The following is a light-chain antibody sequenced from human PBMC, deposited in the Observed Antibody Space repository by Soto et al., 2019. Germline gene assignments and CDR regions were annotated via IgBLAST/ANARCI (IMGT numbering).Light chain of an antibody. CDR3: QQYGSSPT. CDR1: QSISSN. Sequence: EIVMTQSPATLSVSPGERATLSCRASQSISSNLAWYQQKPGQAPRLLMFRTSSRATGFPARFSGSGSGAEFNLTISSLQSEDFGVYYCQQYGSSPTFGQGTRLEI. J-gene: IGKJ5*01. V-gene: IGKV3-15*01. CDR2: RTS.